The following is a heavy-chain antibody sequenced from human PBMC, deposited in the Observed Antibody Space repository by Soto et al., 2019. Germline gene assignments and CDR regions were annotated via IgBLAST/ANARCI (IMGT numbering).Heavy chain of an antibody. CDR2: ISYDGGKK. CDR3: AKDRYSSGERYFDY. V-gene: IGHV3-30*18. CDR1: GFTFISFG. J-gene: IGHJ4*02. D-gene: IGHD6-19*01. Sequence: QVQLVESGGGVVQPGRSLRLSCAASGFTFISFGMHWVRQAPGKGLEWVAVISYDGGKKYYVDSVKGRFTISRENSKNTLYLQMNSLRAEDTAVYYCAKDRYSSGERYFDYWGQGTLVTVSS.